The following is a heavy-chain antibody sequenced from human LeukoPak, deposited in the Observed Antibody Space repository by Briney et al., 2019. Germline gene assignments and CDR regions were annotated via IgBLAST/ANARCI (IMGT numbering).Heavy chain of an antibody. CDR3: AKLGGSYPTNFDY. CDR1: GYSFTDYG. J-gene: IGHJ4*02. CDR2: IYPGGSDT. V-gene: IGHV5-51*01. D-gene: IGHD1-26*01. Sequence: GESLKISCKGSGYSFTDYGIGWVRQMPGKGLEWMGIIYPGGSDTRYSPSFQGQVTISADKSISTAYLQWSSLKASDTAMYYCAKLGGSYPTNFDYWGQGTLVTVSS.